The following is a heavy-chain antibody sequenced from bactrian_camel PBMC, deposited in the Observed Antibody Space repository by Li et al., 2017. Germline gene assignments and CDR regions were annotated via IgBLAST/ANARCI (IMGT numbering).Heavy chain of an antibody. CDR2: FYTDNNLT. Sequence: HVQLVESGGGSVPVGGSITLACAASGDSLDFNINCMGWFRQGPGKEREGVATFYTDNNLTYYDNAVKGRFTISRDNAKETVSLQMNNLASEDTALYYCVTGYKSVMRKANFWGQGTQVTVS. D-gene: IGHD8*01. CDR1: GDSLDFNINC. CDR3: VTGYKSVMRKANF. J-gene: IGHJ4*01. V-gene: IGHV3S54*01.